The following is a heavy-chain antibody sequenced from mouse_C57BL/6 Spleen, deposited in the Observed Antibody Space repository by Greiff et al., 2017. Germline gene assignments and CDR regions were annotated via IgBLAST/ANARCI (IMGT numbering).Heavy chain of an antibody. D-gene: IGHD1-1*01. V-gene: IGHV1-15*01. CDR2: IDPETGGT. CDR1: GYTFTDYE. J-gene: IGHJ2*01. CDR3: TIITTFFDD. Sequence: QVQLKQSGAELVRPGASVTLSCKASGYTFTDYEMHWVKQTPVHGLEWIGAIDPETGGTAYNQKFKGKAILTADKSSSTAYMELRSLTSEDSAVYYCTIITTFFDDWGQGTTLTVSS.